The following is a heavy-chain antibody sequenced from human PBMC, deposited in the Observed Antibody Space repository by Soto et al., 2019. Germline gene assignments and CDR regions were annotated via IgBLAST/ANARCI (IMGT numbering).Heavy chain of an antibody. D-gene: IGHD3-9*01. CDR2: IIPIFGTA. CDR3: ARTDIYDILTGYYKIPYYYGMDV. Sequence: SVKVSCKASGGTFSSYAISWVRQAPGQGLEWMGGIIPIFGTANYAQKFQGRVTITADESTSTAYMELSSLRSEDTAVYYCARTDIYDILTGYYKIPYYYGMDVWGQGTTVTVSS. CDR1: GGTFSSYA. V-gene: IGHV1-69*13. J-gene: IGHJ6*02.